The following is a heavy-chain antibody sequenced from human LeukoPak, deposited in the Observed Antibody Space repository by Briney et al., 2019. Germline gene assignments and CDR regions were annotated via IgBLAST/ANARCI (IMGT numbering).Heavy chain of an antibody. CDR3: ARETGSAIGSTDFDS. V-gene: IGHV3-23*01. D-gene: IGHD4-17*01. CDR2: ISGSGGST. J-gene: IGHJ4*02. Sequence: GGFLKLSCAASGFTFSSYAMSWVRQAPGKGLEWVSAISGSGGSTYYADSVKGRFTISRDNSKNTLYLQMNSLRAEDTAVYYCARETGSAIGSTDFDSGAREPWSPSPQ. CDR1: GFTFSSYA.